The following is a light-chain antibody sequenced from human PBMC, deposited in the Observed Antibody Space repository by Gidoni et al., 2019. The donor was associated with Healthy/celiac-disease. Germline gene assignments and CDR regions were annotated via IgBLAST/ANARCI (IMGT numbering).Light chain of an antibody. J-gene: IGKJ4*01. CDR2: WAS. Sequence: DIVMTQSPASLAVSLGERATINCKSSKSVFYSSNNKNYLPRSQQKPGQHPKLLIYWASTRASGVPYRFSGRGSGTDFTLTISSLQAEDVAVYYCQQYYSTPTFGGGTKVEIK. CDR1: KSVFYSSNNKNY. CDR3: QQYYSTPT. V-gene: IGKV4-1*01.